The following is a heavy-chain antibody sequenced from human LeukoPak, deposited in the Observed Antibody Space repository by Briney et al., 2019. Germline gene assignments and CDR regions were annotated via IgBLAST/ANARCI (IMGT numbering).Heavy chain of an antibody. Sequence: GASVKVSCKASGYTFTSYYMHWVRQAPGQGLEWMGWMNPNSGNTGYAQKFQGRVTMTRNTSISTAYMELSSLRSEDTAVYYCARSGGLYSSSWYYMDVWGKGTTVTISS. CDR2: MNPNSGNT. J-gene: IGHJ6*03. V-gene: IGHV1-8*02. CDR3: ARSGGLYSSSWYYMDV. CDR1: GYTFTSYY. D-gene: IGHD6-13*01.